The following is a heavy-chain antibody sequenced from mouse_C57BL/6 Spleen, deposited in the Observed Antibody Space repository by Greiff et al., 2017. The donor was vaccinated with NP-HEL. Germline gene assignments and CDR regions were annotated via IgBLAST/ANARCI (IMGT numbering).Heavy chain of an antibody. D-gene: IGHD2-3*01. CDR3: ARRDGYHLYAMDY. CDR1: GFTFSDYG. CDR2: ISSGSSTI. V-gene: IGHV5-17*01. Sequence: EVKLVESGGGLVKPGGSLKLSCAASGFTFSDYGMHWVRQAPEKGLEWVAYISSGSSTIYYADTVKGRFTISRDNAKNTLFLQMTSLRSEDTAMYYCARRDGYHLYAMDYWGQGTSVTVSS. J-gene: IGHJ4*01.